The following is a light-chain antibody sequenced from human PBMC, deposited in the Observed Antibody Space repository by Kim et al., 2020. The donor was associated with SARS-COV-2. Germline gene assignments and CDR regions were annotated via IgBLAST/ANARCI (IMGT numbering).Light chain of an antibody. CDR2: GAP. V-gene: IGKV3-15*01. J-gene: IGKJ4*01. Sequence: IVMTQSPATLSVSPGERVTLSCRASQSVRNNLAWYQQRPGQAPRLLIYGAPTRATDVSDRFSGSGSGTEFTLTIRSLQSEDLAVYYCQQYNDWPLLTFGGGTKVDIK. CDR3: QQYNDWPLLT. CDR1: QSVRNN.